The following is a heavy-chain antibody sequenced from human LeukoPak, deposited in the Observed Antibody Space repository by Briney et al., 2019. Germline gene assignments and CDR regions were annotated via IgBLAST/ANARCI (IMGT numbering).Heavy chain of an antibody. V-gene: IGHV3-23*01. CDR1: GFTFSSYA. CDR2: ISGSGGST. Sequence: QPGGSLRLSCAASGFTFSSYAMSWVRQAPGKGLEWVSSISGSGGSTYYAASVKGRFTISRDNSKNTLYLQMSSLRAEDTAVYYCAKFHSSSWYGAFDIWGQGTMVTVSS. J-gene: IGHJ3*02. D-gene: IGHD6-13*01. CDR3: AKFHSSSWYGAFDI.